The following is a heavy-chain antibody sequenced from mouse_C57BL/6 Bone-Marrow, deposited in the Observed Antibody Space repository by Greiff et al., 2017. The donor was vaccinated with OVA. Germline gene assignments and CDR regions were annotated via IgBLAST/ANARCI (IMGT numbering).Heavy chain of an antibody. J-gene: IGHJ4*01. D-gene: IGHD1-1*01. V-gene: IGHV1-53*01. CDR3: ARSRKLRSLAMDY. Sequence: QVQLQQPGTDLVKPGASVKLSCKASGYTFTSYWMHWVKQRPGQGLEWIGNINPSNGGTNYNEKFKSKATLTVDKSSSTAYMQLSSLTSEDSAVYYGARSRKLRSLAMDYWGQGTSVTVSA. CDR2: INPSNGGT. CDR1: GYTFTSYW.